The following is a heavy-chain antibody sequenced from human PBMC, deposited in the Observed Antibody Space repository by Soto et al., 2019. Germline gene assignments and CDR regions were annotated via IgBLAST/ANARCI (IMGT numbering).Heavy chain of an antibody. CDR1: GFIFSDYG. V-gene: IGHV3-30*18. CDR3: AKSLSGGTLRGAFDI. Sequence: QVQLVESGGGVVQPGRSLRLCCAASGFIFSDYGMHWVRQAPGKGLEWVTVISYDGSNKYYANSVKGRFTISRDNSKNTLYLQMNSLRAEDTAVYYCAKSLSGGTLRGAFDIWGQGTMVTVSS. CDR2: ISYDGSNK. J-gene: IGHJ3*02. D-gene: IGHD1-26*01.